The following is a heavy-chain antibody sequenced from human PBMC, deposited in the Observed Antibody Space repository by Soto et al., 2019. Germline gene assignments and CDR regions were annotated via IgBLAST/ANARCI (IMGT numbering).Heavy chain of an antibody. J-gene: IGHJ3*02. V-gene: IGHV3-33*06. CDR3: AKDNVAVGTYYAFDK. Sequence: GGSLRLSCAASGFTFSDYGMHWVRQAPGMGLEWLAVIWFDGGNKYYADSVKGRLTISRDNPKNILYLQMNNLRVDDTAVYYCAKDNVAVGTYYAFDKWGLGTMVTVSS. D-gene: IGHD1-26*01. CDR2: IWFDGGNK. CDR1: GFTFSDYG.